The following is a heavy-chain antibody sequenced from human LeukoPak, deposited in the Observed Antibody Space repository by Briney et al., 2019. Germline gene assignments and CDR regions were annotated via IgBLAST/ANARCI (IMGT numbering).Heavy chain of an antibody. J-gene: IGHJ4*02. CDR2: IIPIFGTA. V-gene: IGHV1-69*13. CDR1: GGTFSSYA. Sequence: SVKVSCKDSGGTFSSYAISWVRQAPGQGLEWMGGIIPIFGTANYAQKFQGRVTITADESTSTAYMELSSLRSEDTAVYYCARSRQRYSSSLADLDYWGQGTLVTVSS. D-gene: IGHD6-6*01. CDR3: ARSRQRYSSSLADLDY.